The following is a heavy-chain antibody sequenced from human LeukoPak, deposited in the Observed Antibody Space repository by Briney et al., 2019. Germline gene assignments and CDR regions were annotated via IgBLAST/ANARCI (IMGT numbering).Heavy chain of an antibody. J-gene: IGHJ4*02. D-gene: IGHD3-10*01. CDR1: GFTFSNYW. Sequence: PGGSLRLSCAASGFTFSNYWMSWVRQASGKGLEWVANIKQDGSDKYYVDSVKGRFTISRDNAKNSLYLQMNSLRAEDTAVYYCARGVIFDYWGQGTLVTVSS. V-gene: IGHV3-7*01. CDR3: ARGVIFDY. CDR2: IKQDGSDK.